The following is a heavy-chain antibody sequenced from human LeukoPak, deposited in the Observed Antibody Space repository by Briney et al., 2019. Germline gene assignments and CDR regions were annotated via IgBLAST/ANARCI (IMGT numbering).Heavy chain of an antibody. CDR3: ARHSSGYYHAFDI. CDR1: GFTVSSNY. Sequence: PGGSLRLSCAASGFTVSSNYMSWVRQAPGKGLEWVSVIYSVGNTYYADSVKGRFTISRDNSRNKLYLQMNSLRGEDTAVYYCARHSSGYYHAFDIWGQGPMVTVSS. CDR2: IYSVGNT. J-gene: IGHJ3*02. D-gene: IGHD3-22*01. V-gene: IGHV3-66*04.